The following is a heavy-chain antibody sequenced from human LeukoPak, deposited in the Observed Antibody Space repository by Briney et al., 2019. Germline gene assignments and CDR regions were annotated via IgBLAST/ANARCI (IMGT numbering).Heavy chain of an antibody. CDR2: INHSGST. D-gene: IGHD3-3*01. CDR1: GDSISSYY. J-gene: IGHJ6*03. V-gene: IGHV4-34*01. Sequence: SETLSLTCAVSGDSISSYYWSWLRQPPGKGLEWSGEINHSGSTNYNPSLKSRVPISVDTSKSQFSLKLSSVTAADTAVYYCARGVGLRFLEWLLRGTNYMDVWGKGTTVTVSS. CDR3: ARGVGLRFLEWLLRGTNYMDV.